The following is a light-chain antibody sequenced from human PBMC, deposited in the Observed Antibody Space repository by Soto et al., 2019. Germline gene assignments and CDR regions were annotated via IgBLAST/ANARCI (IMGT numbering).Light chain of an antibody. J-gene: IGLJ2*01. Sequence: QSVLTQPPSVSAAPGQTVTISCSGSSSNIGNNYVSWYQQLPGTAPKLLIYDNNKRPSGIPDRFSGSKSGTSATLGITGLQTCDEADYYCGTWDSSLSAVVFGGGTKLTVL. CDR2: DNN. CDR1: SSNIGNNY. V-gene: IGLV1-51*01. CDR3: GTWDSSLSAVV.